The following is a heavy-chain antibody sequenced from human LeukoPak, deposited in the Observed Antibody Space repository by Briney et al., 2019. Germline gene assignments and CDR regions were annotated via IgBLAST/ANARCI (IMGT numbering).Heavy chain of an antibody. J-gene: IGHJ4*02. V-gene: IGHV1-24*01. CDR1: GYTFTGYY. D-gene: IGHD6-13*01. CDR2: FDPGDGET. Sequence: ASVKVSCKASGYTFTGYYMHWVRQAPGKGLEWMGGFDPGDGETIYAQKFQGRVTMTEDTSTDTAYMELSSLRSEDTAVYYCATDLLSSWQIFDYWGQGTLVTVSS. CDR3: ATDLLSSWQIFDY.